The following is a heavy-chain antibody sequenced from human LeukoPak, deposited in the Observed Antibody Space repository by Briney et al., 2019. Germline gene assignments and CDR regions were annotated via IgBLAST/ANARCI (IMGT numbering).Heavy chain of an antibody. Sequence: SETLSLTCTVSGGSISSGSYYWSWIRQPAGKGLEWIGRIYTSGSTNYNPSLKSRVTISVDTSKNQFSLKLSSVTAADTAVYYCARADGITGTRYYFDYWGQGTLVTVSS. CDR3: ARADGITGTRYYFDY. J-gene: IGHJ4*02. D-gene: IGHD1-20*01. CDR2: IYTSGST. CDR1: GGSISSGSYY. V-gene: IGHV4-61*02.